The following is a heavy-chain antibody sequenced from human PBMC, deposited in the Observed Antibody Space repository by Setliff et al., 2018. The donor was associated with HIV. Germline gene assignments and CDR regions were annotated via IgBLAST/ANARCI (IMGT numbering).Heavy chain of an antibody. Sequence: ASVKVSCKASGYTFTANYMHWVRQAPGQGLEWMGRINPKNGVTNYARKFQGRVTMTGDTSISAVYMDLSRLRSDDTAVYYCARAWGGSGYYAFDHWGQGTLVTVSS. CDR3: ARAWGGSGYYAFDH. CDR1: GYTFTANY. V-gene: IGHV1-2*06. D-gene: IGHD5-12*01. J-gene: IGHJ4*02. CDR2: INPKNGVT.